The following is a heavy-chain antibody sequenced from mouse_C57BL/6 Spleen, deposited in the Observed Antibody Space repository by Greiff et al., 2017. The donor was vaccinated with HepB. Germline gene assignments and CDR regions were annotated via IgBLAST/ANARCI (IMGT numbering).Heavy chain of an antibody. CDR3: ANSRGSSYYFDY. D-gene: IGHD1-1*01. CDR2: IYPGDGDT. Sequence: VKLQESGPELVKPGASVKISCKASGYAFSSSWMNWVKQRPGKGLEWIGRIYPGDGDTNYNGKFKGKATLTADKSSSTAYMQLSSLTSEDSAVYFCANSRGSSYYFDYWGQGTTLTVSS. V-gene: IGHV1-82*01. J-gene: IGHJ2*01. CDR1: GYAFSSSW.